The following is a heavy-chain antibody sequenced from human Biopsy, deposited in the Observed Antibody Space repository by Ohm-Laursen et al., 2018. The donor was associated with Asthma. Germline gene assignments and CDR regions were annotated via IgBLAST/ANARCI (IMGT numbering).Heavy chain of an antibody. J-gene: IGHJ3*02. V-gene: IGHV1-3*01. CDR3: ARTYYDFLTGQVNDALAM. CDR1: GYTFINYA. D-gene: IGHD3-9*01. CDR2: INAGNGNT. Sequence: ASSVKVSCKVSGYTFINYAIHWMRQAPGQRLEWMGWINAGNGNTKYSEKFQGRVTITRDTSASTAYVDLSSLRSEDTAVYYCARTYYDFLTGQVNDALAMWGQGTVVTVSS.